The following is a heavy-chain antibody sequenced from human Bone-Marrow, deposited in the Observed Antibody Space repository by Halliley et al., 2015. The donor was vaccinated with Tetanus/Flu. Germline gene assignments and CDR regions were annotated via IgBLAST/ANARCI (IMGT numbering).Heavy chain of an antibody. J-gene: IGHJ4*02. D-gene: IGHD2-21*02. Sequence: GTGNRTFYAGSVKGRFTISRDNFRNTMSLQMNNLGAADTALYYCVRDRPFTYVHCYLDPFFDSWGQGILVTVSS. V-gene: IGHV3-23*01. CDR2: GTGNRT. CDR3: VRDRPFTYVHCYLDPFFDS.